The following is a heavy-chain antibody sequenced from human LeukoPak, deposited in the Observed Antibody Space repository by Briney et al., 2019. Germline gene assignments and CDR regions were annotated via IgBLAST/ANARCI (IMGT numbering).Heavy chain of an antibody. Sequence: GGSLRLSCAASGFTFSSYAMSWVRQAPGKGLEGVSAISGSGGSTYYADSVKGRFTISRDNSKNTLYLQMNSLRAEDTAVYYCAKDRRYSSGWSLPYFDYWGQGTLVTVSS. CDR3: AKDRRYSSGWSLPYFDY. J-gene: IGHJ4*02. D-gene: IGHD6-19*01. CDR1: GFTFSSYA. CDR2: ISGSGGST. V-gene: IGHV3-23*01.